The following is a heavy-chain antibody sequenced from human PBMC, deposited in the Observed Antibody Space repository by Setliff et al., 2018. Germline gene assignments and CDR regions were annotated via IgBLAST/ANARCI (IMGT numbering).Heavy chain of an antibody. CDR2: MNPNSGNT. Sequence: ASVKVSCKASGYTFTSYDINWVRQATGQGLEWMGWMNPNSGNTKYSQKFQGRVTITRDTSASTAYMELSSLRSEDTAVYYCARDLGYYDSSGYYEGWGQGTLVTVS. CDR3: ARDLGYYDSSGYYEG. CDR1: GYTFTSYD. V-gene: IGHV1-8*01. D-gene: IGHD3-22*01. J-gene: IGHJ4*02.